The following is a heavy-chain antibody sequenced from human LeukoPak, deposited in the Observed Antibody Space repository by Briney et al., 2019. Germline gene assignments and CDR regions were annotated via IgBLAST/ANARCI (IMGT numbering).Heavy chain of an antibody. J-gene: IGHJ4*02. V-gene: IGHV4-61*02. CDR1: GGSISSSSYY. CDR3: AGSGCSSTSCYTPFDY. D-gene: IGHD2-2*02. Sequence: PSETLSLTCTVSGGSISSSSYYWSWIRQPAGKGLEWIGRIYTSGSTNYNPSLKSRVTMSVDTSKNQFSLKLSSVTAADTAVYYCAGSGCSSTSCYTPFDYWGQGTLVTVSS. CDR2: IYTSGST.